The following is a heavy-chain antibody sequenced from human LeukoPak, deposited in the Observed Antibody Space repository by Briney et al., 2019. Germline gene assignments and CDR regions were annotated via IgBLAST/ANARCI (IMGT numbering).Heavy chain of an antibody. CDR3: ARARWQQLASYYFDY. V-gene: IGHV4-59*12. CDR1: GGSISSYY. CDR2: IYYSGST. J-gene: IGHJ4*02. Sequence: SETLSLTCTVSGGSISSYYWSWIRQPPGKGLEWIGYIYYSGSTNYNPSLKSRVTISVDTSKNQFSLQLNSVTPEDTAVYYCARARWQQLASYYFDYWGQGTLVTVSS. D-gene: IGHD6-13*01.